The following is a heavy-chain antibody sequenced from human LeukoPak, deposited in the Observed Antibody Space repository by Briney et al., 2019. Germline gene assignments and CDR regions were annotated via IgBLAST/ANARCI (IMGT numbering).Heavy chain of an antibody. CDR3: AIAQSWDELFDS. V-gene: IGHV3-53*01. J-gene: IGHJ4*02. CDR1: GLAVTGNY. D-gene: IGHD1-26*01. Sequence: GGFLTLSCAASGLAVTGNYMSWVRQPPGKGLEWVSFISINTDTFYSDSVRGRFTISRDSSENTLFLQMNSLRDEDSAVYYCAIAQSWDELFDSWGQGTLVTVSS. CDR2: ISINTDT.